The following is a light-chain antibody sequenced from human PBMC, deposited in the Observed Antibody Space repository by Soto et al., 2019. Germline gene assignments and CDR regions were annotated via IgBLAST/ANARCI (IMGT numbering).Light chain of an antibody. CDR3: QHYYSSPFT. J-gene: IGKJ2*01. V-gene: IGKV4-1*01. Sequence: DIVMTQSPDSLAVSLGERATINCKSSQSVLYSSNNKNYLAWYQQKPGQPPKLLIYWVSTRESGVPDRFSGSGSGTDFTLTISSLQAEDVAVYYCQHYYSSPFTFGQGTKLEIK. CDR1: QSVLYSSNNKNY. CDR2: WVS.